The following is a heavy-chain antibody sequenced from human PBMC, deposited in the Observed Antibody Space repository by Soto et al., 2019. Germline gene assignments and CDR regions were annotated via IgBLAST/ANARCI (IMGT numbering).Heavy chain of an antibody. D-gene: IGHD5-18*01. CDR3: ARVISMDLLLHTAPGY. J-gene: IGHJ4*02. V-gene: IGHV3-21*01. CDR2: ISSSSSYI. Sequence: GGSLRLSCAASGFTFSSYAMSWVRQAPGKGLEWVSSISSSSSYIYYADSVKGRFTISRDNAKNSLYLQMNSLRDEDTAVYYCARVISMDLLLHTAPGYWGQGTLVTVSS. CDR1: GFTFSSYA.